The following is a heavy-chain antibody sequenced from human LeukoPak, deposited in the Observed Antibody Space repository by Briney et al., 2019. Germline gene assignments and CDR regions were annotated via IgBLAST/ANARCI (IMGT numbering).Heavy chain of an antibody. CDR3: AKSIAVAGPTPDAFDI. V-gene: IGHV3-30*02. Sequence: PGGSLRLSCAASGFTFSSYGMHWVRQAPGKGLEWVAFIRYDGSNKYYADSVKGRFTISRDNSKNTLYLQMNSLRAEDTAVYYCAKSIAVAGPTPDAFDIWGQGTMVTVSS. CDR1: GFTFSSYG. CDR2: IRYDGSNK. D-gene: IGHD6-19*01. J-gene: IGHJ3*02.